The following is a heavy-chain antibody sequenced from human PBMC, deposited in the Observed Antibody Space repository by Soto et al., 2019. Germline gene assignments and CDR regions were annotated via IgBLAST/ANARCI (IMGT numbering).Heavy chain of an antibody. CDR3: AKDRGWSSADHDY. Sequence: GGSLRLSCAASGFTFSSFGMHWVRQVPGKGLEWVALISYDGSKKYYADSVKGRFTISRDKSKNTLYLQMNSLRVEDTAVYYCAKDRGWSSADHDYSGQGTLVTVSS. CDR1: GFTFSSFG. CDR2: ISYDGSKK. V-gene: IGHV3-30*18. J-gene: IGHJ4*02. D-gene: IGHD6-19*01.